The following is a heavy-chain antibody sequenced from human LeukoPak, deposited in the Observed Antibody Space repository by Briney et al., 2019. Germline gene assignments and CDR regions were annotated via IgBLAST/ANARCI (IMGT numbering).Heavy chain of an antibody. J-gene: IGHJ2*01. CDR1: GYTFTGYY. V-gene: IGHV1-2*02. Sequence: ASVTVSCKASGYTFTGYYMHWVREAPGQGVEWMGWINPNSGGTNYAQKFQGRVTMTRDTSISTAYMELRRLRSDDTAVYYCARDGTGYSSGWYYWYFDLWGRGTLVTVSS. D-gene: IGHD6-19*01. CDR2: INPNSGGT. CDR3: ARDGTGYSSGWYYWYFDL.